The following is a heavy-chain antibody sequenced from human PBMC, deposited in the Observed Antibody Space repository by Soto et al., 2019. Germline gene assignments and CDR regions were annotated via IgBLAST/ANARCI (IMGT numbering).Heavy chain of an antibody. D-gene: IGHD3-10*01. CDR3: ARYLAPSGSYYTNY. V-gene: IGHV1-18*01. CDR1: CYTFSTIG. CDR2: ISPHKGDT. Sequence: QVQLVQSGAEVKKPGASVTVSCKTSCYTFSTIGITWVRQAPGQGLEWMGWISPHKGDTYYAQRLQGRVTMTTDTSTSTAYMELRGLRSDDTAVYFCARYLAPSGSYYTNYWGQGTLVTVS. J-gene: IGHJ4*02.